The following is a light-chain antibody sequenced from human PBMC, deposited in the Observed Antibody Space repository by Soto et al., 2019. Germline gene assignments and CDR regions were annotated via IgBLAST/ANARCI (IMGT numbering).Light chain of an antibody. CDR3: QHYNNWPFT. J-gene: IGKJ2*01. Sequence: EIVMTQSPATLSVSPGERATLSCRVSQSVSSNLAWYQQKPGQAPTLLLYGASARATGIPARFSGSGSGTEFPLTISSLRSEDFAVYYCQHYNNWPFTFGQGTKLEIK. CDR2: GAS. CDR1: QSVSSN. V-gene: IGKV3-15*01.